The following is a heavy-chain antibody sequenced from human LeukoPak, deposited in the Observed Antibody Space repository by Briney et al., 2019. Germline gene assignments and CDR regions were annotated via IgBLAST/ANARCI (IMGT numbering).Heavy chain of an antibody. D-gene: IGHD3-22*01. Sequence: GGSLRLSCAASGFTFTTYWMHWVRQAPGKGLMWVSHINSDGGITSYADSVKGRFTISRDNAKNTLYLQMNSLRAEDTAVYYCARARPWDSSRSYYFGMDVWGHGTTVTVSS. CDR3: ARARPWDSSRSYYFGMDV. J-gene: IGHJ6*02. CDR2: INSDGGIT. V-gene: IGHV3-74*01. CDR1: GFTFTTYW.